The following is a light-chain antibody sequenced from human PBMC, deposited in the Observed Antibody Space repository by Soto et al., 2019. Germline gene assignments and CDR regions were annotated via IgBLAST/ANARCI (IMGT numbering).Light chain of an antibody. J-gene: IGLJ3*02. CDR1: SSDVGGYNY. V-gene: IGLV2-14*01. CDR2: DVS. CDR3: SSDTSSTTWV. Sequence: QSALTQPASVSGSPGQSITISCTGTSSDVGGYNYVSWYQQHPGKAPKLIIYDVSNRPSGVSNRFSGSKSGNTASLTISGLQAEDAADYYCSSDTSSTTWVFGGGTKLTVL.